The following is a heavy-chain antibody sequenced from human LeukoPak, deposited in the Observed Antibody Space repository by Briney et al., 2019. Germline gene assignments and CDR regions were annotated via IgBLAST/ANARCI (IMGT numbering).Heavy chain of an antibody. CDR1: GYTFTSYY. Sequence: ASVKVSCKAYGYTFTSYYMHLVRQAPGQGLEWMGIINPSGGSTSYAQKFQGRVTMTRDTSTSTVYMELSSLRSEDTAVYYCARDPPTVDTAMANAFDIWGQGTMVTVSS. D-gene: IGHD5-18*01. CDR2: INPSGGST. V-gene: IGHV1-46*01. J-gene: IGHJ3*02. CDR3: ARDPPTVDTAMANAFDI.